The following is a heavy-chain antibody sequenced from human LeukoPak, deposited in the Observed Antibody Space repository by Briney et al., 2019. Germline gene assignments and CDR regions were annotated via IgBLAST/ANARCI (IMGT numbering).Heavy chain of an antibody. Sequence: PVRSLRLSCAASGLSFNSCGMHWVRQAPGKGLEWVAVISSDGSNKYYADSVKGRFTISRDNSKNTLSLQMNSLRTEDTAVFYCAKGSGGSGSFYNHFDCWGQGTLVSVSS. CDR1: GLSFNSCG. J-gene: IGHJ4*02. D-gene: IGHD3-10*01. CDR3: AKGSGGSGSFYNHFDC. V-gene: IGHV3-30*18. CDR2: ISSDGSNK.